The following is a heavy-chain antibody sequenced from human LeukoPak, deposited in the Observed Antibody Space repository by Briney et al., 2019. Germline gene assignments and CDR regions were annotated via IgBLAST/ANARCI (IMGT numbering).Heavy chain of an antibody. V-gene: IGHV1-69*06. J-gene: IGHJ4*02. CDR1: GGTFSSYA. Sequence: SVKVSCKASGGTFSSYAISWVRQAPGQGLEWMGGIIPIFGTANYAQKFQGRVTITADKSTSTAYMELSSLRSEDTAVYYCARSIRSGSSSWYVSDYWGQGTLATVSS. D-gene: IGHD6-13*01. CDR3: ARSIRSGSSSWYVSDY. CDR2: IIPIFGTA.